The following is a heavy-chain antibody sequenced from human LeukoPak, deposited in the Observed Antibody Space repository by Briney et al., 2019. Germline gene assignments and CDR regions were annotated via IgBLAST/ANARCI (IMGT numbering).Heavy chain of an antibody. D-gene: IGHD6-13*01. CDR1: GGSISSYY. V-gene: IGHV4-4*07. J-gene: IGHJ3*02. Sequence: SETLSLTCTVSGGSISSYYWSWIRQPAGKGLEWIGRIYTSGSTNYNPSLKSRVTMSVDTSKNQFSLKLSSVTAADTAVYYCARDLQQLGTEDAFDIWGQGTMVTVSS. CDR2: IYTSGST. CDR3: ARDLQQLGTEDAFDI.